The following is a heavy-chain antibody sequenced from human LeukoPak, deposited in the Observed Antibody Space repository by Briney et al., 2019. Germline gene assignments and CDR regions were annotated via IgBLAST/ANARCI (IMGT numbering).Heavy chain of an antibody. CDR2: IYYSGST. Sequence: SQTLSLTCTVSGGSISSGGYYWSWIRQHPGKGLEWIGYIYYSGSTYYNPSLKSRVTISVDTSKNQFSLKLSSVTAADTAVYYCALGSYDILTGYYTGLDYWGQGTLVTVSS. CDR1: GGSISSGGYY. CDR3: ALGSYDILTGYYTGLDY. J-gene: IGHJ4*02. V-gene: IGHV4-31*03. D-gene: IGHD3-9*01.